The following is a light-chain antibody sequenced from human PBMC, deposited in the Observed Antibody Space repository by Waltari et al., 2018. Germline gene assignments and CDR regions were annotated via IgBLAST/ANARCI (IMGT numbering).Light chain of an antibody. Sequence: DIRMTQSPPSLPASVGDSVTITCRASQGISSYLNWYQQKPGQAPKLLIYAASSLQSGVPSRFSGSRFGTDFTLTIHSLQPEDFAVYFCQQTYSHFRTFGQGTKVDVK. CDR2: AAS. J-gene: IGKJ1*01. CDR1: QGISSY. CDR3: QQTYSHFRT. V-gene: IGKV1-39*01.